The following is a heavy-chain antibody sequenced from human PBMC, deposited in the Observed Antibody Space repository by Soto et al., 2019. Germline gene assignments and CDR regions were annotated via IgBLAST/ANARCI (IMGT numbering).Heavy chain of an antibody. CDR1: VDSITTYY. CDR2: IDTSGNT. J-gene: IGHJ6*01. CDR3: AWYCNNGVHREVMYV. Sequence: SGAMSLSCTVSVDSITTYYWSWIRQPAGKGREWIGRIDTSGNTNYNPSLKSRLTMSVDTSKKQFSLKLTSVTAADTAVYYCAWYCNNGVHREVMYVCGQGTTVSGSP. D-gene: IGHD6-13*01. V-gene: IGHV4-4*07.